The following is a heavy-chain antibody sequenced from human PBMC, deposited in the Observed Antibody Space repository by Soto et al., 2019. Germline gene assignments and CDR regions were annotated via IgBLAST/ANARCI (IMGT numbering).Heavy chain of an antibody. V-gene: IGHV3-48*01. D-gene: IGHD6-13*01. CDR3: ARHPERIAQIGWFDP. CDR2: ISSSSSTI. Sequence: HPGGSLRLSCAASGFTFGSYSMNWVRQAPGKGLEWVSYISSSSSTIYYADSVKGRFTISRDNAKNSLYLQMNSLRAEDTAVYYCARHPERIAQIGWFDPWGQGTLVTVSS. J-gene: IGHJ5*02. CDR1: GFTFGSYS.